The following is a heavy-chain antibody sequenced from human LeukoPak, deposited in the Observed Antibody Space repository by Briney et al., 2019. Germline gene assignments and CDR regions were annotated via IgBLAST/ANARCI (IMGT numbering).Heavy chain of an antibody. CDR3: ARGGQDSSGYYALNY. V-gene: IGHV4-61*02. CDR2: IYTSGST. D-gene: IGHD3-22*01. CDR1: GGSISSGSYY. J-gene: IGHJ4*02. Sequence: SETLSLTCTVSGGSISSGSYYWSWIRQPAGEGLEWIGRIYTSGSTNYNPSLKSRVTISVDTSKNQFSLKLSSVTAADTAVYYCARGGQDSSGYYALNYWGQGTLVTVSS.